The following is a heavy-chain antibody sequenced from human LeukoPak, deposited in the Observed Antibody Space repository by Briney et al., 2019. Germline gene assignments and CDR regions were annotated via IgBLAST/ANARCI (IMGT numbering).Heavy chain of an antibody. V-gene: IGHV3-21*01. Sequence: PGGSLRLSCAASGFTFSSYSMNWVRQAPGKGLEWVSSISSSSSYIYYADSVKGRSTISRDNAKNSLYLQMNSLRAEDTAVYYCARWIPYYCGMDVWGQGTTVTVSS. CDR2: ISSSSSYI. D-gene: IGHD5-12*01. J-gene: IGHJ6*02. CDR3: ARWIPYYCGMDV. CDR1: GFTFSSYS.